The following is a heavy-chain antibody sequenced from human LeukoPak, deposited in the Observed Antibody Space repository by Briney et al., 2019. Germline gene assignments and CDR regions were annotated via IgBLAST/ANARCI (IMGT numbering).Heavy chain of an antibody. D-gene: IGHD3-3*02. Sequence: ASVKVSCKASGYTFTSYYMHWVRQAPGQGLEWMGIINPSGGSTSYAQKFQGRVTITTDESTSTAFMDLSSLRSEDTAVYYCARGKLGYYYYHMDAWGKGPRSPSP. V-gene: IGHV1-46*01. CDR3: ARGKLGYYYYHMDA. J-gene: IGHJ6*03. CDR1: GYTFTSYY. CDR2: INPSGGST.